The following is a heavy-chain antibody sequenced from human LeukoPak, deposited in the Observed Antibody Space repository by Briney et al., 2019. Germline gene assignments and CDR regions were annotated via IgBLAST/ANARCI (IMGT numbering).Heavy chain of an antibody. J-gene: IGHJ4*02. CDR1: GFTFSDYE. CDR3: ARKNRLDY. CDR2: IKQDGSEK. Sequence: GGSLRLSCAASGFTFSDYEMNWVRQAPGKGLEWVANIKQDGSEKYYVDSVKGRFTISRDNAKNSLYLQMNSLRAEDTAVYYCARKNRLDYWGQGTLVTVSS. V-gene: IGHV3-7*01.